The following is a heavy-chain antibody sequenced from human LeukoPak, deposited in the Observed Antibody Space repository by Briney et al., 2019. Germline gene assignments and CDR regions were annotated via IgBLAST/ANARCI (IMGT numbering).Heavy chain of an antibody. CDR1: GFTFSSYE. CDR3: VLYYYGSGSYLGVFDY. Sequence: GGSLRLSCAASGFTFSSYEMNWVRQAPGKGLEWVSYISSSGSTIYYADSVKGRFTISRDNAKNSLYLQMNSLRLEDAAVYYCVLYYYGSGSYLGVFDYWGQGTLVTVSS. CDR2: ISSSGSTI. J-gene: IGHJ4*02. V-gene: IGHV3-48*03. D-gene: IGHD3-10*01.